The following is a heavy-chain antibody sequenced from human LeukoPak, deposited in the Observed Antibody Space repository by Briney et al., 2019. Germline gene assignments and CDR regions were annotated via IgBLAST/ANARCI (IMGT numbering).Heavy chain of an antibody. Sequence: PSETLSLTCTVSGGSISSYYRSWIRQPPGKGLEWMGYIYYSGSTNYNPSLKSRVTISVDTSKNQFSLKLSSVTAADTAVYYCARSVVVVVPDAFDIWGQGTMVTVSS. D-gene: IGHD2-2*01. CDR2: IYYSGST. CDR3: ARSVVVVVPDAFDI. V-gene: IGHV4-59*01. CDR1: GGSISSYY. J-gene: IGHJ3*02.